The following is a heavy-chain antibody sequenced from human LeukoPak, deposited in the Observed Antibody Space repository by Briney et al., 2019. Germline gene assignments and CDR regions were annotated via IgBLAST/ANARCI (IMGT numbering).Heavy chain of an antibody. CDR1: GGTFSSYA. CDR3: ARDYDSSGYSDY. Sequence: GASVKVSCKASGGTFSSYAISWVRQAPGQGLEWMGRIIPILGIANYAQKFQGRVTITADKSTSTAYMELSSLRSEDTAVYYCARDYDSSGYSDYWGQGTLVTVSS. D-gene: IGHD3-22*01. J-gene: IGHJ4*02. V-gene: IGHV1-69*04. CDR2: IIPILGIA.